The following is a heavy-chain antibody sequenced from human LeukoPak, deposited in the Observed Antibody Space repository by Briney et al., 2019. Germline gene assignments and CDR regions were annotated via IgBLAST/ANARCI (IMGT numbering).Heavy chain of an antibody. D-gene: IGHD6-13*01. CDR2: ISSSTSYK. V-gene: IGHV3-21*01. J-gene: IGHJ4*02. CDR3: AIGSGSSSWCNSFDF. Sequence: GGSLTLSCTASGLTFSSYSMKWVRQAPGKGLEWVSSISSSTSYKDYADSVKGRFTISRDNANNSLYLQMNSLRAEDTAVYYCAIGSGSSSWCNSFDFWGQRTLVTVSS. CDR1: GLTFSSYS.